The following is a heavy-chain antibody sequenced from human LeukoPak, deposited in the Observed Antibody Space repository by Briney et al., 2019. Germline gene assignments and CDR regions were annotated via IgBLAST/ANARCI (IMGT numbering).Heavy chain of an antibody. Sequence: GGSLRLSCAASGFTFSSSAMSWVRQAPGKGLEWVSNICGGGSGGSTYYAESVKGRFTISRDNSKNTLYLQMNSLRAEDTAVYYCAKSGYNRFDYWGQGTLVTVSS. CDR3: AKSGYNRFDY. CDR2: ICGGGSGGST. D-gene: IGHD5-24*01. J-gene: IGHJ4*02. CDR1: GFTFSSSA. V-gene: IGHV3-23*01.